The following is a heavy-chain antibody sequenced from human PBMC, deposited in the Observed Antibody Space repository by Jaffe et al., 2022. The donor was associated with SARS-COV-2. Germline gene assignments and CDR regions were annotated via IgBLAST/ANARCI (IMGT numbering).Heavy chain of an antibody. Sequence: QVQLQESGPGLVKPSETLSLTCTVSGGSISSYYWSWIRQPPGKGLEWIGYIYYSGSTNYNPSLKSRVTISVDTSKNQFSLKLSSVTAADTAVYYCASSDDILTGYYYYGMDVWGQGTTVTVSS. J-gene: IGHJ6*02. D-gene: IGHD3-9*01. CDR1: GGSISSYY. CDR3: ASSDDILTGYYYYGMDV. CDR2: IYYSGST. V-gene: IGHV4-59*01.